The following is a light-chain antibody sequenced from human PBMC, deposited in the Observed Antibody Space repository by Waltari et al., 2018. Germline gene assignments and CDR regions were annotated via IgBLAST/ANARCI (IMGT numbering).Light chain of an antibody. Sequence: DIQMTQSPSSVSASVVDRVPITSRASQGISSYLAWYQQEAVKAPKLLIYRTSTLQSGVPSRFSGSGSGTDFTLTISSLQPEDFATYYCQQASSLPVSFGGGTKVEIK. V-gene: IGKV1-12*01. CDR2: RTS. CDR3: QQASSLPVS. J-gene: IGKJ4*01. CDR1: QGISSY.